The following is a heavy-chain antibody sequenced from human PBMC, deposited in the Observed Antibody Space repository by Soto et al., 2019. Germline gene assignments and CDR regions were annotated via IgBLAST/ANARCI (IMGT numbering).Heavy chain of an antibody. CDR1: GGSITTTNW. CDR3: ARRAVAGTSWFDP. D-gene: IGHD6-19*01. Sequence: TSETLSLTCAVSGGSITTTNWWNWVRQPPGKGLEWIGEIYHSGRTNFNPSLKSRVTISIDQSKNQVSLKLSSVTAADTAVYYCARRAVAGTSWFDPWGQGTQVTSPQ. CDR2: IYHSGRT. V-gene: IGHV4-4*02. J-gene: IGHJ5*02.